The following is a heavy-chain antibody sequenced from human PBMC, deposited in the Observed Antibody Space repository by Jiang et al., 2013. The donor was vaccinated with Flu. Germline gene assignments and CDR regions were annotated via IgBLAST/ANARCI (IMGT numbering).Heavy chain of an antibody. Sequence: SWVRTGPSDKGVEWMGGIIPIFGTANYAQKFQGRVTITADESTSTAYMELSSLRSEDTAVYYCARVNRMVRGVIVFTAFDIWGQGTMVTVSS. V-gene: IGHV1-69*01. J-gene: IGHJ3*02. CDR3: ARVNRMVRGVIVFTAFDI. CDR2: IIPIFGTA. D-gene: IGHD3-10*01.